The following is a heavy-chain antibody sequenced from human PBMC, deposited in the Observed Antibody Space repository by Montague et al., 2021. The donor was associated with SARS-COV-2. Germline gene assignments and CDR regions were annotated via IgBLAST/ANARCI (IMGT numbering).Heavy chain of an antibody. CDR2: LSYDGSNK. D-gene: IGHD3-3*01. V-gene: IGHV3-30*04. CDR3: ARDPLLTIFGSYYYYYMDV. J-gene: IGHJ6*03. CDR1: GFTFSSYA. Sequence: SLRLSCPASGFTFSSYAMHWVRQAPGKGLEWVAVLSYDGSNKYYVDSVKGRFTISRDNSKNTLFLQMNSLRAEDTAVYYCARDPLLTIFGSYYYYYMDVWGKGTTVTVSS.